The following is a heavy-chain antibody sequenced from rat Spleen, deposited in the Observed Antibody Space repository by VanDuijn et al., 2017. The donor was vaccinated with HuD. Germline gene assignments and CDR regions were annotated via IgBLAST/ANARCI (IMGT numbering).Heavy chain of an antibody. CDR1: GFTFSDYN. D-gene: IGHD5-1*01. CDR2: ISYDGSST. J-gene: IGHJ2*01. CDR3: ARTGGPYFDY. V-gene: IGHV5-7*01. Sequence: EVQLVESGGGLVQPGRSLKLSCAASGFTFSDYNMAWVRQAPKKGLEWVAAISYDGSSTYYRDSVKGRFTISRDNAKNTQYLQMDSLRSEDTATYYCARTGGPYFDYWGQGVMVTVSS.